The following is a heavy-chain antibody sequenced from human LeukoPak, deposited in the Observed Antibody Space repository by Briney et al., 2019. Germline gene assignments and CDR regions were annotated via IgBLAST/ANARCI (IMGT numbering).Heavy chain of an antibody. D-gene: IGHD1-1*01. CDR1: GYTLTELS. Sequence: ASVKVSCKVSGYTLTELSMHWVRQAPGKGLEWLGGFDPEDGETIYAQKFQGRVTITEDTSTDTAYMELSSLRSENTAVYYCARDSVPGTPGCTDYWGQGTLVTVSS. CDR2: FDPEDGET. CDR3: ARDSVPGTPGCTDY. V-gene: IGHV1-24*01. J-gene: IGHJ4*02.